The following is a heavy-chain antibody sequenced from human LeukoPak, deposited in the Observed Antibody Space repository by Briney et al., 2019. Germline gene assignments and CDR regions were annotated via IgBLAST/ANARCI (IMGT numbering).Heavy chain of an antibody. Sequence: PGRSLRLSCAASGFTFSRYGMHWVRQAPGKGLEWVAVLSYSGTNKHYTDSVEGRFTISRDNSKNTVYLQMNSLRAEDTAVYHCARDRNRDGYHFLDWHFDLWGRGTLVTVSS. D-gene: IGHD5-24*01. J-gene: IGHJ2*01. CDR2: LSYSGTNK. CDR1: GFTFSRYG. V-gene: IGHV3-30*03. CDR3: ARDRNRDGYHFLDWHFDL.